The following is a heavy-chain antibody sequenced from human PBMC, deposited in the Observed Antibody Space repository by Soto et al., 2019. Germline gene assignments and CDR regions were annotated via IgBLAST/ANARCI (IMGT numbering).Heavy chain of an antibody. Sequence: SETLSLTCTVSGGSISSFHWSWIRQSPGKGQEYIGHILYSGSTYYSPSLKSRATISVDTSKNQFSLKLTSVTAADTAVYYCARRYWQYCSGGSCFLYFDPWGQGTLVTVS. CDR3: ARRYWQYCSGGSCFLYFDP. CDR2: ILYSGST. J-gene: IGHJ5*02. V-gene: IGHV4-59*08. CDR1: GGSISSFH. D-gene: IGHD2-15*01.